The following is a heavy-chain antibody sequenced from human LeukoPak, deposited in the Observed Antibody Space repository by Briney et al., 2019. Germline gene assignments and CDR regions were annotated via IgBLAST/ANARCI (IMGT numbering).Heavy chain of an antibody. D-gene: IGHD4-17*01. V-gene: IGHV3-23*01. J-gene: IGHJ4*02. Sequence: GGSLRLSCAASGFTFSSYAMSWVRQAPGKGLEWVSAISGSGGSTYYAASVKGRFTISRDNAKNSLYLQMNSLRAEDTAVYYCARVYYGDLFDYWGQGTLVTVSS. CDR2: ISGSGGST. CDR1: GFTFSSYA. CDR3: ARVYYGDLFDY.